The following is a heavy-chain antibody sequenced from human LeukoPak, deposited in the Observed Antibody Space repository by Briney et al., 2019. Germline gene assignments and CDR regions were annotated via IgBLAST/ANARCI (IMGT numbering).Heavy chain of an antibody. V-gene: IGHV1-46*01. D-gene: IGHD1-26*01. CDR1: GYTFTSYY. CDR3: WRGNSVGDNAWWFQP. J-gene: IGHJ5*02. CDR2: INPTGGST. Sequence: ASVKVSCKASGYTFTSYYMHWVRQAPGQGLEWMGLINPTGGSTGFAQKFQGRVTMTRDMSTHTDYMELNRLRSEGTAIYYFWRGNSVGDNAWWFQPWGQGTLVSVSS.